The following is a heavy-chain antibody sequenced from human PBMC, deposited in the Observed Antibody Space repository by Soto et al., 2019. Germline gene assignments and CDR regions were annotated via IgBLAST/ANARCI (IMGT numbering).Heavy chain of an antibody. CDR3: EKYTKGYSCVSEWFDP. CDR2: ISGSGGST. J-gene: IGHJ5*02. V-gene: IGHV3-23*01. CDR1: GFTFSSYA. Sequence: GGSLRLSCAASGFTFSSYAMSWVRQAPGKGLEWVSAISGSGGSTYYADSVKGRFTISRDNSKNTLYLQMNSLRAEDTAVYYWEKYTKGYSCVSEWFDPWGQGTLVTVSS. D-gene: IGHD6-19*01.